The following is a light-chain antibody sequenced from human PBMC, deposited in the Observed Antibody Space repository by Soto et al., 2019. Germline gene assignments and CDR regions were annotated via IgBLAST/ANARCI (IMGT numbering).Light chain of an antibody. CDR1: SGHSSYA. CDR2: LNSDGSH. Sequence: QLVLTQSPSSSASLGASVKLTYTLSSGHSSYALAWHQQQPEKGPRYLMKLNSDGSHSKGDGTPDRFSGSSSGAERYLIISSLQSEDEADYYCQTWGSGIHVFGTGTKLAVL. J-gene: IGLJ1*01. CDR3: QTWGSGIHV. V-gene: IGLV4-69*01.